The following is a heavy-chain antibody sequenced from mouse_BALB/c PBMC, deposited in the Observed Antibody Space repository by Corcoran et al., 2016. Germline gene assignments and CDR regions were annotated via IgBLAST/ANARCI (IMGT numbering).Heavy chain of an antibody. CDR3: ARSYGNVYYFDY. J-gene: IGHJ2*01. Sequence: QIQLVQSGPELQKPGETVKISCKASGSPFTNYGMSWVKQAPGKGLKWMGWINTYTGEPTYADDFKGRFAFSLDTSASTAYLQINNLKNEDMATYFCARSYGNVYYFDYWGQGTTLTVS. CDR1: GSPFTNYG. CDR2: INTYTGEP. V-gene: IGHV9-1*02. D-gene: IGHD2-1*01.